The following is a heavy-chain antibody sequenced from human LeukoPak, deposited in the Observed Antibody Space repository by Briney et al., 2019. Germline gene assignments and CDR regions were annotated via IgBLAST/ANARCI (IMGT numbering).Heavy chain of an antibody. CDR1: GFTFSSYS. V-gene: IGHV3-21*01. D-gene: IGHD3-22*01. Sequence: GGSLRLSCAASGFTFSSYSMNWVRQAPGKRLEWVSSISSSSSYVYYADSVKGRFTISRDNAKNSLYLQMNSLRAEDTAVYYCARAYYYDSSGYPPLDAFDIWGQGTMVTVSS. CDR2: ISSSSSYV. CDR3: ARAYYYDSSGYPPLDAFDI. J-gene: IGHJ3*02.